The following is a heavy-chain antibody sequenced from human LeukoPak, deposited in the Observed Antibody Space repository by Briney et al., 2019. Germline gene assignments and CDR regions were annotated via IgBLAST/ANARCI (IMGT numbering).Heavy chain of an antibody. CDR2: INGDKTTR. CDR1: GFSFSTSW. J-gene: IGHJ4*02. D-gene: IGHD3-22*01. Sequence: GGSLRLSCAASGFSFSTSWVHWVRQAPGKGLVWVSRINGDKTTRNYADSVEGRFTISRDNAKNTLYLQMNSLRAEDTAVYYCARAGYYRFDYWGQGTLVIVSS. V-gene: IGHV3-74*01. CDR3: ARAGYYRFDY.